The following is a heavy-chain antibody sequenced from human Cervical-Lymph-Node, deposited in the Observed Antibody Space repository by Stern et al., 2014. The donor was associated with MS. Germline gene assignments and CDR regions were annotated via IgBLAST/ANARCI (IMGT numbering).Heavy chain of an antibody. CDR3: ARSEAAAGPYGMDV. D-gene: IGHD6-13*01. CDR2: INTRGTT. Sequence: VQLVESGPGLVKPSQTLSLTCTVSGGSISSGSYYWSWIRQPAGKGLEWIGGINTRGTTNYTPSPKSRVTISVATSKNKSSLKLSCVAAADTAVYYCARSEAAAGPYGMDVWGQGTTVTVSS. CDR1: GGSISSGSYY. V-gene: IGHV4-61*02. J-gene: IGHJ6*02.